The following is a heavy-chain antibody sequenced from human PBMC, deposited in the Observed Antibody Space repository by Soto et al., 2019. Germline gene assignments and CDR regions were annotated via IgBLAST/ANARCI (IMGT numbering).Heavy chain of an antibody. CDR1: GGSISSYY. D-gene: IGHD2-15*01. CDR2: IYYSGST. CDR3: ARDRAGYCSGGSCSLEGGYYYYGMDV. V-gene: IGHV4-59*01. Sequence: QVQLQESGPGLVKPSETLSLTCTVSGGSISSYYWSWIRQPPGKGLEWIGYIYYSGSTNYNPSLKSRVTISVDTSKTQFSLKLSSVTAADTAVYYCARDRAGYCSGGSCSLEGGYYYYGMDVWGQGTTVTVSS. J-gene: IGHJ6*02.